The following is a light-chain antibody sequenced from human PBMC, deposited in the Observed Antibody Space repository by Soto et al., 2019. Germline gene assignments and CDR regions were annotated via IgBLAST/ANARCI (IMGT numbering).Light chain of an antibody. J-gene: IGLJ1*01. CDR1: RSDVGGYDY. Sequence: QSLLTQPASVSGSPVPSIAISCTGTRSDVGGYDYVSWYQQHPGKAPKLMIYDVSNRPSGVSNRFSGSKSDNTASLTISGLQAEDEADYYCSSYTSSSTYVFGTGT. V-gene: IGLV2-14*01. CDR3: SSYTSSSTYV. CDR2: DVS.